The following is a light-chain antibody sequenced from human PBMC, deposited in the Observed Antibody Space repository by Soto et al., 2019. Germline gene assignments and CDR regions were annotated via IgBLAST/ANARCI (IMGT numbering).Light chain of an antibody. CDR2: EGT. J-gene: IGLJ2*01. Sequence: QSVLTQPASVSGSRGQSITISCTGSSSDVGIYNVVSWYQQYPGKAPKLMIYEGTKRPSGVSHRFSGSKSGNTASLTISGLQAEDEADYYCYSRAGSTTFVVFGGGTKLTVL. CDR1: SSDVGIYNV. CDR3: YSRAGSTTFVV. V-gene: IGLV2-23*03.